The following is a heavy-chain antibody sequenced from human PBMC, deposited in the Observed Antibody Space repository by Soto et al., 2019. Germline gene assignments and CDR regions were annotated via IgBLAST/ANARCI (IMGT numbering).Heavy chain of an antibody. CDR3: ARAPKYYDFWSGYSEYYYYGMDV. Sequence: PAKVSCKASGGTFSSYAICWVRQAPGQGLEWMGGIIPIFGTANYAQKFQGRVTITADESTSTAYMELSSLRSEDTAVYYCARAPKYYDFWSGYSEYYYYGMDVWGQGTKVTVSS. V-gene: IGHV1-69*13. CDR2: IIPIFGTA. D-gene: IGHD3-3*01. CDR1: GGTFSSYA. J-gene: IGHJ6*02.